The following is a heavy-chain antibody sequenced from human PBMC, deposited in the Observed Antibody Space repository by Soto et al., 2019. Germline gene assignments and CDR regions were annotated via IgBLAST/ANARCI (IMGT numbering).Heavy chain of an antibody. CDR3: ARRYGWLYCYY. J-gene: IGHJ4*02. CDR1: GYSISSSTYF. D-gene: IGHD6-19*01. CDR2: IFYSGST. V-gene: IGHV4-39*01. Sequence: QLQLQESGPGLVKPWETLSLTCTVSGYSISSSTYFWGWIRQPPGKGLEWIGTIFYSGSTYYNPSLKIRVTLFVDTSKNQFSLKLTSLAAADTALDYCARRYGWLYCYYWGQGSLVTFSS.